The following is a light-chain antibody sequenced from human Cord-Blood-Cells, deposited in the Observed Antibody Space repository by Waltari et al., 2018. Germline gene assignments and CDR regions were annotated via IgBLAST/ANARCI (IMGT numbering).Light chain of an antibody. CDR3: SSYTSSSTLV. J-gene: IGLJ1*01. CDR2: DVS. Sequence: QSALTQPASVSGSPGQSITISCTGTSSDVGGYNYVSWYQQHPGKAPKLMIYDVSKRPSGVSNRVSGSKSGNTASLTSSVLQAEDEADYYCSSYTSSSTLVFGTGTKVTVL. V-gene: IGLV2-14*01. CDR1: SSDVGGYNY.